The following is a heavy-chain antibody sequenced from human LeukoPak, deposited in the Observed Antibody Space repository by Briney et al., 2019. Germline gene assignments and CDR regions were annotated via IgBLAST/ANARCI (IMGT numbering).Heavy chain of an antibody. J-gene: IGHJ4*02. CDR3: ARSRVGVTTPFDF. D-gene: IGHD1-26*01. V-gene: IGHV1-46*01. Sequence: GASVKVSCKASGYTFTSYYIHWVRQAPGQGLEWMGITNPSGGSTSYEEKFQGRVTMTRDTSTSTVYMELRSLRSDDTAVYYCARSRVGVTTPFDFWGQGTLVTVSS. CDR2: TNPSGGST. CDR1: GYTFTSYY.